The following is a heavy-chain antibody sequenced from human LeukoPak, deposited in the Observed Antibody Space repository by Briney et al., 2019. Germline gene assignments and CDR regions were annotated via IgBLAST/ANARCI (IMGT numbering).Heavy chain of an antibody. J-gene: IGHJ4*02. Sequence: GGSLRLSCAASGFTFSSYEMNWVRQAPGKGLEWVANIKQDGSEDFYVDSVKGRFTISRDNAKNSLYLQLNSLRVEDTAVYYCARDPGCFDYWGQGTLVTVSS. CDR1: GFTFSSYE. CDR2: IKQDGSED. V-gene: IGHV3-7*01. CDR3: ARDPGCFDY. D-gene: IGHD3-9*01.